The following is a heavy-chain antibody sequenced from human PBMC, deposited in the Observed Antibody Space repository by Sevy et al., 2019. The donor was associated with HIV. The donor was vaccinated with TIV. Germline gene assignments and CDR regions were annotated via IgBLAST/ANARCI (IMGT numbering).Heavy chain of an antibody. CDR2: ISYDGSFT. D-gene: IGHD6-13*01. V-gene: IGHV3-30*04. CDR3: ARSQSSSWHYFDY. J-gene: IGHJ4*02. CDR1: GFIFRDYT. Sequence: GGSLRLYCAASGFIFRDYTLHWVRQAPGTGLEWVAVISYDGSFTYYADSVEGRFTISRDNSKNTLFLQMNSLRHEDTAVYYCARSQSSSWHYFDYWGQGTLVTVSS.